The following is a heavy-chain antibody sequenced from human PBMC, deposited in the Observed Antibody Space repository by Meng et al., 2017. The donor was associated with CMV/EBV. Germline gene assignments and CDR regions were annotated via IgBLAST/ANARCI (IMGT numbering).Heavy chain of an antibody. D-gene: IGHD3-10*01. Sequence: QCQGPGPVLSKPSRTRSLPCTASGCSIGSSSYDWGWSRQPPGKGLEWIGSIYYSGSTYYNPSLKSRVTISVDTSKNQFSLKLSSVTAADTAVYYCVTWLWFGELSGYYFDYWGQGTLVPSPQ. CDR3: VTWLWFGELSGYYFDY. CDR1: GCSIGSSSYD. J-gene: IGHJ4*02. CDR2: IYYSGST. V-gene: IGHV4-39*07.